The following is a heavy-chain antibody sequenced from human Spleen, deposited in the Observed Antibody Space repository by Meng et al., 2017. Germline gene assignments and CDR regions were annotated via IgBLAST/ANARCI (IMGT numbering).Heavy chain of an antibody. CDR2: IGTAGDT. V-gene: IGHV3-13*01. CDR3: ASNYYDSSGYSADMSDWFDP. Sequence: GGSLRLSCAASGFTFSSYDMHWVRQATGKGLEWVSAIGTAGDTYYPGSVKGRFTISRENAKNSLYLQMNSLRAGDTAVYYCASNYYDSSGYSADMSDWFDPWGQGTLVTVSS. D-gene: IGHD3-22*01. CDR1: GFTFSSYD. J-gene: IGHJ5*02.